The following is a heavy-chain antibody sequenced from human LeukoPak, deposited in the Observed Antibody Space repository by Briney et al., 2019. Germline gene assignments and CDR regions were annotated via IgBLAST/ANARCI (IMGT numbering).Heavy chain of an antibody. CDR2: IYYSGST. J-gene: IGHJ5*02. CDR1: GGSISSYY. D-gene: IGHD6-13*01. Sequence: PSETLSLTCTVSGGSISSYYWSWIRQPPGKGLEWIGYIYYSGSTNYNPSLKSRVTMSVDTSKNQFSLKLSSVTAADTAVYYCARDHARIAAAVWFDPWGQGTLVTVSS. CDR3: ARDHARIAAAVWFDP. V-gene: IGHV4-59*12.